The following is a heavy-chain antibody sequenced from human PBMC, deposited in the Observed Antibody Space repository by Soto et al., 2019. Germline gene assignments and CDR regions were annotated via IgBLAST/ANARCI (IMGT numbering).Heavy chain of an antibody. V-gene: IGHV1-3*01. D-gene: IGHD6-19*01. CDR1: GDTFTSYA. CDR3: ARAVAVPADFDY. Sequence: ASVKVSCKASGDTFTSYALHWARQAPGQRLEWMGWINAGNGNTKYSQKFQGRVTITRDTSASTACMELSSLRSEDTAVYYCARAVAVPADFDYWGQGTLVTVSS. J-gene: IGHJ4*02. CDR2: INAGNGNT.